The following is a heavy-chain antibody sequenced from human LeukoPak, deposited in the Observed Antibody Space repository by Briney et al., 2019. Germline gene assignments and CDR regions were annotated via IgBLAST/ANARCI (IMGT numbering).Heavy chain of an antibody. Sequence: PSDTLSLTCAVYVGSFSGYYLRWIHQPPRKGLEWMGEINHSGSTNYNPSLKSRVTISVDTSKNQFSLKLSSVTAADTAVYYCARGGLRYFDWLYNWLDPWGQGTLVTVSS. J-gene: IGHJ5*02. CDR2: INHSGST. CDR1: VGSFSGYY. D-gene: IGHD3-9*01. V-gene: IGHV4-34*01. CDR3: ARGGLRYFDWLYNWLDP.